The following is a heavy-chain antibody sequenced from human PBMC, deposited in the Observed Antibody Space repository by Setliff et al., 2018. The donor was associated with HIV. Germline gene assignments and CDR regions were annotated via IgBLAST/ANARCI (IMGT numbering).Heavy chain of an antibody. Sequence: SETLSLTCTVSGGSISSSTYYWGWIRQPPGKGLEWIGSIYYSGSTYYNPSLKSRATISVDTSKNQFSLNLSSVTAADTAVYYCARRPYYDSSGYYNYWGQGTLVTVSS. CDR2: IYYSGST. CDR1: GGSISSSTYY. CDR3: ARRPYYDSSGYYNY. D-gene: IGHD3-22*01. J-gene: IGHJ4*02. V-gene: IGHV4-39*01.